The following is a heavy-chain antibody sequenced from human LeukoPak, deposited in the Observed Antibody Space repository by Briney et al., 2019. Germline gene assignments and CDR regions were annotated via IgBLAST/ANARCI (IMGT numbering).Heavy chain of an antibody. CDR3: ASLGTLRS. V-gene: IGHV4-39*01. Sequence: TPSETLSLTCTVSGGSVSSSSYYWGRIRQPPGKGLEWIGSISYSGTNYNNPSLKSRVSISIDTSKNQFSVKLTSVTAADTAMYYCASLGTLRSWGQGTLVTVSS. CDR1: GGSVSSSSYY. CDR2: ISYSGTN. D-gene: IGHD7-27*01. J-gene: IGHJ5*02.